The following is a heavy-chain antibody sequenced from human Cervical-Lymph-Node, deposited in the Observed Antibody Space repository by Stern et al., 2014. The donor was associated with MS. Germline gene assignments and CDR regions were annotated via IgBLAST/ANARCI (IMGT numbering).Heavy chain of an antibody. V-gene: IGHV4-30-4*01. J-gene: IGHJ4*02. CDR2: IYYSGST. Sequence: QLQLQESGPGLVKPSQTLSLTCTVSGGSISSGDNYWSWIRQTPGKGLEWIGYIYYSGSTSYNPSLQSRLTMSLDTSKNQFTLKLSSVTAADTAVYYCARDGGTTVTTMGLFDYWGQGTLVTVSS. CDR1: GGSISSGDNY. CDR3: ARDGGTTVTTMGLFDY. D-gene: IGHD4-17*01.